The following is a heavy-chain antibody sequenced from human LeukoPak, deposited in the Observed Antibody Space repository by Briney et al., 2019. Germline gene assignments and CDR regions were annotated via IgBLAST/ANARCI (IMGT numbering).Heavy chain of an antibody. CDR2: ISYDGGKK. CDR3: ARDPGHRYAFDI. Sequence: GGSLRLSCAASGFTFSSHDMHWVRQAPGKGLEWVAFISYDGGKKDYADSVKGRFTISRDNSRNTLYLQMNSLRAEDTAVYYCARDPGHRYAFDIWGQGTMVTVSS. J-gene: IGHJ3*02. CDR1: GFTFSSHD. V-gene: IGHV3-30*03.